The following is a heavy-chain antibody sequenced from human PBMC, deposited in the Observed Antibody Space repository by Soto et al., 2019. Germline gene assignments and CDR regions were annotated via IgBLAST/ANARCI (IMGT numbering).Heavy chain of an antibody. D-gene: IGHD2-2*01. J-gene: IGHJ6*03. Sequence: QVQLQESGPGLVRPSETLSLTCTVSGGSFSSYYWTWIRQSPGKGLEWIGYIYYSGSTDYNPSLRGRLAISIDTSKNQFSLRLNSMTAADTAVYYCAGRDCSGTNCYYLDYYYMGVWGKGTTVTVSS. CDR1: GGSFSSYY. CDR3: AGRDCSGTNCYYLDYYYMGV. CDR2: IYYSGST. V-gene: IGHV4-59*08.